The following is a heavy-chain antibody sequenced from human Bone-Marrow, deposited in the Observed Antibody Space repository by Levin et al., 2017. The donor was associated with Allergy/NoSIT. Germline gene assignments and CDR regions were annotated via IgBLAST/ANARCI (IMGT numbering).Heavy chain of an antibody. CDR2: ISAYNGDT. CDR3: ARKGTGEPEFY. J-gene: IGHJ4*02. Sequence: GESLKISCQASGYSFTSYGISWVRQAPGQGPEWLGWISAYNGDTHYAQKLQGRVTITTDTSTSTVYMELRSLRSDDTAGYYCARKGTGEPEFYWGQGTLVTVSS. CDR1: GYSFTSYG. V-gene: IGHV1-18*01. D-gene: IGHD3/OR15-3a*01.